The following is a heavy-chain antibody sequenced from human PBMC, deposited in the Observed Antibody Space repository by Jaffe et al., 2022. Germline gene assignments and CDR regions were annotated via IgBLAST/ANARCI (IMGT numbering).Heavy chain of an antibody. D-gene: IGHD6-13*01. CDR3: ARGSGRNFLAAAGKRALLGY. Sequence: QVQLVQSGAEVKKPGASVKVSCKASGYTFTSYYMHWVRQAPGQGLEWMGIINPSGGSTSYAQKFQGRVTMTRDTSTSTVYMELSSLRSEDTAVYYCARGSGRNFLAAAGKRALLGYWGQGTLVTVSS. CDR2: INPSGGST. V-gene: IGHV1-46*01. CDR1: GYTFTSYY. J-gene: IGHJ4*02.